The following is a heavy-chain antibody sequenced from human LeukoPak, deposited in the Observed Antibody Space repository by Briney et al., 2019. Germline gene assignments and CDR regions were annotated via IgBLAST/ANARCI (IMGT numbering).Heavy chain of an antibody. Sequence: ASVKASCKASGYTFTSYDINWVRQVTGQGLEWMGWMNPKSGNTGYAQKFQGRVTITRNTSISTAYMEVSSLRYEDTAVYYCARRAVDNSYYYYMDVWGKGTTVTVSS. J-gene: IGHJ6*03. V-gene: IGHV1-8*03. D-gene: IGHD6-19*01. CDR1: GYTFTSYD. CDR3: ARRAVDNSYYYYMDV. CDR2: MNPKSGNT.